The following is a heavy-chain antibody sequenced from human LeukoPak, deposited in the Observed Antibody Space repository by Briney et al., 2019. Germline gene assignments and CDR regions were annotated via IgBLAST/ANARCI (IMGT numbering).Heavy chain of an antibody. CDR1: GFTVSTNY. Sequence: GGSLRLSCAASGFTVSTNYMSWVRQAPGKGLEWVSVIYSDGTTYYADSVKGRFTISGDNAKNSLYLQMNSLRAEDTAMYYCAKSNYGYYYYGMDVWGQGTTVTVSS. CDR2: IYSDGTT. J-gene: IGHJ6*02. D-gene: IGHD4-11*01. CDR3: AKSNYGYYYYGMDV. V-gene: IGHV3-53*05.